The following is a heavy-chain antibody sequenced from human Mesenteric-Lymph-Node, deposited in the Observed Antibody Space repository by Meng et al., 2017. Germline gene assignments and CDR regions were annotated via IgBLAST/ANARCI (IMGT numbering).Heavy chain of an antibody. Sequence: KVSCKGSGYSFTSYWIGWVRQMPGKGLEWMGIIYPGDSDTRYSPSFQGQVTISADKSISTAYLQWSSLKASDTAMYYCARSDTMVRGVIISTPYYYYGMDVWGQGTTVTVSS. CDR2: IYPGDSDT. D-gene: IGHD3-10*01. CDR3: ARSDTMVRGVIISTPYYYYGMDV. CDR1: GYSFTSYW. J-gene: IGHJ6*02. V-gene: IGHV5-51*01.